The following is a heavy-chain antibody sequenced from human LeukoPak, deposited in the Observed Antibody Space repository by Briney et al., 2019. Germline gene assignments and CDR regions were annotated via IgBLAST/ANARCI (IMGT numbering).Heavy chain of an antibody. CDR3: ATRDDG. J-gene: IGHJ4*02. V-gene: IGHV3-7*01. Sequence: GGSPRLSCAAFGFTISGYWMSWVRQAPGKGLEWVADIKQDGSEKYYVDSVKGRFTVSRDNAKNSLFLQMNSLRAEDTAVYCCATRDDGWGQGTLVTVSS. D-gene: IGHD5-24*01. CDR1: GFTISGYW. CDR2: IKQDGSEK.